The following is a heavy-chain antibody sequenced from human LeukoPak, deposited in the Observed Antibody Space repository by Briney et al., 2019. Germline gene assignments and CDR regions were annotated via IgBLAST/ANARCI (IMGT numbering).Heavy chain of an antibody. CDR1: GYRFTTHW. Sequence: GESLKISCKGSGYRFTTHWIAWVRQMPGKGLEWMGSIYAGDSDTRYSPSFQGLVTISVDLATRTAYLQWSSLKASGSAMYYCARSIVFSNGHGDNWGQGTLVSVSS. V-gene: IGHV5-51*01. J-gene: IGHJ4*02. CDR3: ARSIVFSNGHGDN. D-gene: IGHD3-22*01. CDR2: IYAGDSDT.